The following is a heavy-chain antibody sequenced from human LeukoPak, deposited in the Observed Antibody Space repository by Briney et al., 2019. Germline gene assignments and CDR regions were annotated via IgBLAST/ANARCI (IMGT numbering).Heavy chain of an antibody. CDR2: ISGSGGST. CDR3: AKVAYDILTGYYKEYYYGMDV. D-gene: IGHD3-9*01. V-gene: IGHV3-23*01. CDR1: GFTFSSYA. J-gene: IGHJ6*02. Sequence: GGSLRLSCAASGFTFSSYAMSWVRQAPGKGLEWVSAISGSGGSTYYADSVKGQFTISRDNSKNTLYLQMNSLRAEDTAVYYCAKVAYDILTGYYKEYYYGMDVWGQGTTVTVSS.